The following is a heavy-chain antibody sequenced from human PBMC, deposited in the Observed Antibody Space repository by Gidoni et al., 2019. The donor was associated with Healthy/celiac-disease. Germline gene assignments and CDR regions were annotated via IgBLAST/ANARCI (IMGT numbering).Heavy chain of an antibody. CDR3: ARDLVITGTTGGSWFDP. CDR1: GGTFSSYA. V-gene: IGHV1-69*01. D-gene: IGHD1-20*01. CDR2: IIPIFGTA. Sequence: QVQLVQSGAEVKKPGSSVKVSCKASGGTFSSYAISWVRQAPGQGLEWMGGIIPIFGTANYAQKFQGRVTITADESTSTAYMELSSLRSEDTAVYYCARDLVITGTTGGSWFDPWGQGTLVTVSS. J-gene: IGHJ5*02.